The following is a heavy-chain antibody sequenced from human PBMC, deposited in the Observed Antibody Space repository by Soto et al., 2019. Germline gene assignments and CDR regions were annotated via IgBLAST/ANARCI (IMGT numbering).Heavy chain of an antibody. Sequence: QLQLLESGPGLVKASETLSLTCNVSGGSISTSRSYWAWIRQPPGKGLEWLANIFYSGSTYYNPSLVGRVPVSVDTSKNEFSLMLRSVTAADTAVYYCARQPTTGDTDLWFDPWGQGTLVTVSS. CDR3: ARQPTTGDTDLWFDP. V-gene: IGHV4-39*01. CDR1: GGSISTSRSY. CDR2: IFYSGST. J-gene: IGHJ5*02. D-gene: IGHD1-1*01.